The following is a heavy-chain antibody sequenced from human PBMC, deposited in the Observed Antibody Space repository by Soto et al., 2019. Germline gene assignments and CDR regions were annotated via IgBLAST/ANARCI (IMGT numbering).Heavy chain of an antibody. CDR3: ADGGEWSFNFVY. D-gene: IGHD3-3*01. Sequence: GGSLRLSCAASGLTFSTYGMSWVRQAPGKGLEWVSGISVSGDNTYYADSVKGRFTISRDNSKNTLYLQMNNLRAEDTAVYYCADGGEWSFNFVYWGQGTLVTVSS. V-gene: IGHV3-23*01. CDR2: ISVSGDNT. CDR1: GLTFSTYG. J-gene: IGHJ4*02.